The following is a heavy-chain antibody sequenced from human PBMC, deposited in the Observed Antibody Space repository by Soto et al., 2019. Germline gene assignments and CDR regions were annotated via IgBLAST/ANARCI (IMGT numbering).Heavy chain of an antibody. V-gene: IGHV3-23*01. CDR1: GFTFSSYA. CDR3: AKEFPNYYDSSGPPDY. D-gene: IGHD3-22*01. J-gene: IGHJ4*02. Sequence: GGSLGLGCAASGFTFSSYAMSWVRQAPGKGLEWVSGISGSGGSIYYADSVKGRFTISRDNSKNTLYLQMNSLRAEDTAVYYCAKEFPNYYDSSGPPDYWGQGTLVTVSS. CDR2: ISGSGGSI.